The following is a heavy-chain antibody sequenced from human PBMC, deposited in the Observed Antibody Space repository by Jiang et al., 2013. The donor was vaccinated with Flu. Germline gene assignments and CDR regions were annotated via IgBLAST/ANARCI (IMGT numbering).Heavy chain of an antibody. Sequence: LLKPSETLSLTCTVSGGSISSYYWSWIRQPPGKGLEWIGYIYTSGSTNYNPSLKSRVTISVDTSKNQFSLKLSSVTAADTAVYYCARDSLRSENYYYYYMDVWGKGTTVTVSS. CDR3: ARDSLRSENYYYYYMDV. D-gene: IGHD3-3*01. V-gene: IGHV4-4*09. CDR2: IYTSGST. J-gene: IGHJ6*03. CDR1: GGSISSYY.